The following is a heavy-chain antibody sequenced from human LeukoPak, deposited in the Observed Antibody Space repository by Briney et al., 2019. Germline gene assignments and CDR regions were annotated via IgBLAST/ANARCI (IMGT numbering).Heavy chain of an antibody. V-gene: IGHV4-59*01. CDR2: IYYSGST. CDR3: ARGGGDYYYYYGMDV. Sequence: SETLSLTCTVSGGSISSYYWSWIRQPPGKGLEWIGYIYYSGSTNYNPSLKSRVTISVDTSKNQFSLKLSSVTAADTAVHYCARGGGDYYYYYGMDVWGQGTTVTVSS. D-gene: IGHD2-21*02. J-gene: IGHJ6*02. CDR1: GGSISSYY.